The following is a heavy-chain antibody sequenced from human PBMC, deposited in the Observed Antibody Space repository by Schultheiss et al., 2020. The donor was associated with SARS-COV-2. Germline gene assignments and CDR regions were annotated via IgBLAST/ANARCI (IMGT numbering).Heavy chain of an antibody. CDR1: GFTFSSYA. V-gene: IGHV3-35*01. CDR3: ARDHNSSSWYLYYYYGMDV. Sequence: GGSLRLSCAASGFTFSSYAMSWVRQAPGKGLEWVSGVSWNGSRTHYADSVKGRFIISRDNSRNTLYLQTNSLRAEDTAVYYCARDHNSSSWYLYYYYGMDVWGQGTTVTVSS. CDR2: VSWNGSRT. J-gene: IGHJ6*02. D-gene: IGHD6-13*01.